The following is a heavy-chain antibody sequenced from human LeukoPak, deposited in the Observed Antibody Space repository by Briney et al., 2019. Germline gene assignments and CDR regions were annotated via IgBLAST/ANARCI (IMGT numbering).Heavy chain of an antibody. CDR1: GGSISSYY. CDR2: IYYSGST. V-gene: IGHV4-59*01. J-gene: IGHJ4*02. CDR3: ARERRDYGAFVDY. Sequence: PSETLSLTCTVSGGSISSYYWSWIRQPPGKGLEWIGYIYYSGSTNYNPSLKSRVTISVDTSKNQFSLKLSSVTAADTAVYYCARERRDYGAFVDYWGQGTLVTVSS. D-gene: IGHD4-17*01.